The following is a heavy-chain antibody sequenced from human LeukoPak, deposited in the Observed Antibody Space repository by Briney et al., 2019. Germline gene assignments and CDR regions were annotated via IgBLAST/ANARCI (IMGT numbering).Heavy chain of an antibody. D-gene: IGHD2-15*01. V-gene: IGHV4-4*07. CDR1: GGSISSYY. Sequence: PSETLSLTCTVSGGSISSYYWSWIRQPAGKGLEWIGRIYTSGSTNYNPSLKSRVTMSVGTSKNQFSQKLSSVTAADTAVYYCARDLEDCSGGSCYSWFDPWGQGTLVTVSS. CDR3: ARDLEDCSGGSCYSWFDP. CDR2: IYTSGST. J-gene: IGHJ5*02.